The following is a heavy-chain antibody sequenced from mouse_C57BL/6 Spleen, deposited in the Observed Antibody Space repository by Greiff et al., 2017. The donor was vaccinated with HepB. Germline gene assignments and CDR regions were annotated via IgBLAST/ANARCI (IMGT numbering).Heavy chain of an antibody. Sequence: EVKLMESGGDLVKPGGSLKLSCAASGFPFSSFGMSWVRQTPDKRLGWFATISSGGSYTSYPASVKGRFTISRDNAKNTLYRQMSSLKSEDTAMYYCARHKYDDDDRGTAMDYWGQGTSVTVSS. V-gene: IGHV5-6*01. CDR3: ARHKYDDDDRGTAMDY. CDR1: GFPFSSFG. D-gene: IGHD2-4*01. CDR2: ISSGGSYT. J-gene: IGHJ4*01.